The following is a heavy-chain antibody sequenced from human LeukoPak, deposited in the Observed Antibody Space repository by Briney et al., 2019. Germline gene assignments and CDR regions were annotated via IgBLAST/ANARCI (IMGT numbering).Heavy chain of an antibody. J-gene: IGHJ4*02. V-gene: IGHV1-46*01. CDR2: INPSGGST. CDR3: ARKQLAFDY. D-gene: IGHD6-13*01. Sequence: GASVKVSCKASGYTFTSYYMHWVRQAPGQGLEWMGIINPSGGSTSYAQKFQGRVTMTRDMSTSTVYMELRSLRSDDTAVYYCARKQLAFDYWGQGTLVTVSS. CDR1: GYTFTSYY.